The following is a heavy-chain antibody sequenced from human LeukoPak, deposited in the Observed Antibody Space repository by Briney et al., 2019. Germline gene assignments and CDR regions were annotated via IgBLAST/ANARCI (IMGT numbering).Heavy chain of an antibody. D-gene: IGHD3-22*01. J-gene: IGHJ4*02. V-gene: IGHV4-59*01. CDR3: ARRDGSGYYGYYFDH. CDR1: GGSITSYY. CDR2: MYYSGST. Sequence: SETLSLTCTVSGGSITSYYWSWIRQPPGKGLEWIGYMYYSGSTNYNPSLNSRVTISEDTSKNQFSLRLSSVTAADTAVYYCARRDGSGYYGYYFDHWGQGTLVTVSS.